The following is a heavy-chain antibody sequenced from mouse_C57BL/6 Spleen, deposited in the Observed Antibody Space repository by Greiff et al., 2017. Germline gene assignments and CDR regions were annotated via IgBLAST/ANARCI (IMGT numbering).Heavy chain of an antibody. CDR2: IYPSDSET. CDR3: ARYYYCSSYFDY. D-gene: IGHD1-1*01. J-gene: IGHJ2*01. V-gene: IGHV1-61*01. Sequence: QVQLQQPGAELVRPGSSVKLSCKASGYTFTSYWMDWVKQRPGQGLEWIGNIYPSDSETHYNQKFKDKATLTVDKSSSTAYMQLSSLTSEDSAVYYCARYYYCSSYFDYWGQGTTLTVSS. CDR1: GYTFTSYW.